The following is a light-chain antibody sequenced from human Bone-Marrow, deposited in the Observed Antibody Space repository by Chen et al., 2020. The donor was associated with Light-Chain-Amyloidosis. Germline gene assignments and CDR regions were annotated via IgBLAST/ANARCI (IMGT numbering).Light chain of an antibody. CDR3: QQYGTSPLT. J-gene: IGKJ4*01. V-gene: IGKV3-20*01. Sequence: ELVLTQSPGTLSLSPGEGANLSCRASQTISSNYLTWYQQKFGQAPGLLIYGSSSRATGIPDRFTGSGSGTDFTLTINRLEPEDFAMYYCQQYGTSPLTFGGGTKVEIK. CDR1: QTISSNY. CDR2: GSS.